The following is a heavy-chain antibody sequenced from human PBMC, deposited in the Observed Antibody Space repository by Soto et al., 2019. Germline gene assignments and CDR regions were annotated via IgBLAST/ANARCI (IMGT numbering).Heavy chain of an antibody. Sequence: QDQLVQSGPEVKKPGASVKVSCKTSAYRFSSYGISWVRQAPGQGLEWMGWTSGYNGNTNYAQKFQGRVTMTTDTPTSTDYMEVRGLRSDDTAVYYFAGEEIAAAARIIVGNYYGLDVWGQGTTVPVS. J-gene: IGHJ6*02. CDR3: AGEEIAAAARIIVGNYYGLDV. V-gene: IGHV1-18*04. CDR2: TSGYNGNT. D-gene: IGHD6-25*01. CDR1: AYRFSSYG.